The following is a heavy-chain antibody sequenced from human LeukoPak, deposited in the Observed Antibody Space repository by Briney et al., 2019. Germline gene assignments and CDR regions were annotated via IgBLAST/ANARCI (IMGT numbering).Heavy chain of an antibody. CDR3: AMTGTTGTIHYYYYMDV. V-gene: IGHV1-8*03. D-gene: IGHD1-1*01. CDR1: GYTFTSYD. J-gene: IGHJ6*03. Sequence: ASVKVSCKASGYTFTSYDINWVRQATGQGLEWMGWMNPNSGNTGYAQKFQGRVTITRNTTISTAYMELSSLRSEDTAVYCCAMTGTTGTIHYYYYMDVWGKGTTVTISS. CDR2: MNPNSGNT.